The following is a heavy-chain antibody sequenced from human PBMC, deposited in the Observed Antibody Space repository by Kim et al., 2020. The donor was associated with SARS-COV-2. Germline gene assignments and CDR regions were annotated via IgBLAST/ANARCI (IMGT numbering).Heavy chain of an antibody. CDR1: GFTFSSYA. CDR3: AGGIIAAAGIDY. D-gene: IGHD6-13*01. Sequence: GGSLRLSCAASGFTFSSYAMHWVRQAPGKGLEWVAVISYDGSNKYYADSVKGRFTISRDNSKNTLYLQMNSLRAEDTAVYYCAGGIIAAAGIDYWGQGTLVTVSS. J-gene: IGHJ4*02. CDR2: ISYDGSNK. V-gene: IGHV3-30-3*01.